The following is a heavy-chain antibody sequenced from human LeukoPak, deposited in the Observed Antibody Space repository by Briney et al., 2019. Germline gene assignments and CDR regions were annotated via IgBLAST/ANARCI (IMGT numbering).Heavy chain of an antibody. J-gene: IGHJ4*02. D-gene: IGHD3-10*01. V-gene: IGHV4-39*07. Sequence: PSETLSLTCAVSHGSISSSSYYWGWIRQPPEKGLEWIGSIYYSGSTYYNPSLKSRVTISVDTSKNQFSLKLSSVTAADTAVYYCARDRPSYYYGSGSYYNYFDYWGQGTLVTVSS. CDR3: ARDRPSYYYGSGSYYNYFDY. CDR2: IYYSGST. CDR1: HGSISSSSYY.